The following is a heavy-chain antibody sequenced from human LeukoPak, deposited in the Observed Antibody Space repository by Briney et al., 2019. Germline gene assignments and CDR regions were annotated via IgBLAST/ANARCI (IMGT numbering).Heavy chain of an antibody. CDR2: IYPGDSDT. V-gene: IGHV5-51*01. J-gene: IGHJ4*02. D-gene: IGHD2-21*01. CDR3: ARLGPVVVIATHFDY. CDR1: GYSFTSYW. Sequence: GESLKISCKGSGYSFTSYWIGWVRQMPGKGLGWMGIIYPGDSDTRYSPSFQGQVTISADKAISTAYLQWSSLKASDTAMYYCARLGPVVVIATHFDYWGQGTLVTVSS.